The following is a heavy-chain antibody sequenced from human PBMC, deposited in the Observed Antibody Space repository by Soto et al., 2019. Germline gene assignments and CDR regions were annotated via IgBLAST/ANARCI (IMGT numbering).Heavy chain of an antibody. Sequence: ASVKVSCKDSGYTFTSYAMHWVRQAPGQRLEWMGWINAGNGNTKYSQKFQGRVTITRDTSASTAYMELSSLRSEDTAVYYCARDPSSGYFPRFDYWGQGTLVTVSS. D-gene: IGHD3-22*01. CDR2: INAGNGNT. V-gene: IGHV1-3*01. CDR3: ARDPSSGYFPRFDY. J-gene: IGHJ4*02. CDR1: GYTFTSYA.